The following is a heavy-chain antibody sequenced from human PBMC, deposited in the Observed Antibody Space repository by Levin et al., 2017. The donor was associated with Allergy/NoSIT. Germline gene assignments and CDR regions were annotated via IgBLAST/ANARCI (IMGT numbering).Heavy chain of an antibody. CDR2: IGSGSSTI. V-gene: IGHV3-48*02. J-gene: IGHJ4*02. Sequence: GGSLRLSCAASGFTFTSYGMNWVRQAPGKGLEWVSYIGSGSSTIYYADSVKGRFTISRDNAKNSLYLQLNSLRDEDTAVYFCATSDWYDWGQGTLVTVSS. CDR3: ATSDWYD. D-gene: IGHD6-19*01. CDR1: GFTFTSYG.